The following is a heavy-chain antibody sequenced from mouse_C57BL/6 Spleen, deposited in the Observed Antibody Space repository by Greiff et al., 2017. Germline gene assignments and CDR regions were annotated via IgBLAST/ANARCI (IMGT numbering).Heavy chain of an antibody. Sequence: VQLQQSGAELVKPGASVKLSCTASGFNIKDYYMHWVKQRTEQGLEWIGRIDPEDGGTKYAPKFQGKATITADTSSTTAYLQLSSLTSEDTAVYYCASERTNCDNLDYWGQGTSLTVSS. D-gene: IGHD4-1*01. CDR1: GFNIKDYY. CDR3: ASERTNCDNLDY. J-gene: IGHJ2*02. CDR2: IDPEDGGT. V-gene: IGHV14-2*01.